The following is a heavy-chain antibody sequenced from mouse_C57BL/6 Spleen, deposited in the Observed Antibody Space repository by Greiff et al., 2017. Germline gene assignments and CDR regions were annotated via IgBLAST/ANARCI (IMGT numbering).Heavy chain of an antibody. CDR1: GYTFTSYG. J-gene: IGHJ4*01. CDR2: IYIGNGYT. V-gene: IGHV1-58*01. CDR3: ATYYYGSSPYYAMDG. Sequence: VQLQQSGAELVRPGSSVKMSCKTSGYTFTSYGINWVKQRPGQGLEWIGYIYIGNGYTEYNEKFKGKATLTSDTSSSTAYMQLSSLTSEDSAIYFCATYYYGSSPYYAMDGWGQGTSVTVSS. D-gene: IGHD1-1*01.